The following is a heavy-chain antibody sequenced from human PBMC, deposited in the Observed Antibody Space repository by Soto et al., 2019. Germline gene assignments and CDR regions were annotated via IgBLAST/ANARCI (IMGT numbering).Heavy chain of an antibody. CDR1: GYTFTSYG. V-gene: IGHV1-18*01. CDR3: ARDRGHDSGDYGEAFDI. CDR2: ISAYNGNT. D-gene: IGHD4-17*01. J-gene: IGHJ3*02. Sequence: ASVKVSCKASGYTFTSYGISWVRQAPGQGLEWMGWISAYNGNTNYAQKLQGRVTMTTDTSTSTAYMELRSLRSDDKAVYYCARDRGHDSGDYGEAFDIWGQGTMVTVSS.